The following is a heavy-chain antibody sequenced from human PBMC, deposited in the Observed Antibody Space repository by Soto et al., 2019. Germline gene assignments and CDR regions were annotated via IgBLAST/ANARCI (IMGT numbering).Heavy chain of an antibody. CDR2: ISGSGGST. D-gene: IGHD3-3*01. V-gene: IGHV3-23*01. CDR1: GFTFSSYA. CDR3: AKSDDFWSGYYGLFDY. Sequence: GGSLRLSCAASGFTFSSYAMSWVRQAPGKGLEWVSAISGSGGSTYYADSVKGRFTISRDNSKNTLYLQMNSLRAEDTAVYYCAKSDDFWSGYYGLFDYWGQGTLVTVSS. J-gene: IGHJ4*02.